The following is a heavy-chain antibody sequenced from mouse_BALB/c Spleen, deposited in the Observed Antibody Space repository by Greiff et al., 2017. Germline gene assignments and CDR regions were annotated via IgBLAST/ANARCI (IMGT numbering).Heavy chain of an antibody. V-gene: IGHV3-2*02. CDR2: ISYSGST. J-gene: IGHJ3*01. D-gene: IGHD6-1*01. Sequence: ESGPGLVKPSQSLSLTCTVTGYSITSDYAWNWIRQFPGNKLEWMGYISYSGSTSYNPSLKSRISITRDTSKNQFFLQLNSVTTEDTATYYCARERQFAYWGQGTLVTVSA. CDR3: ARERQFAY. CDR1: GYSITSDYA.